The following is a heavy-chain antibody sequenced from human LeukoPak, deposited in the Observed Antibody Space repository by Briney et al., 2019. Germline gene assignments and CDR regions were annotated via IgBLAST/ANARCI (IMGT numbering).Heavy chain of an antibody. J-gene: IGHJ6*03. D-gene: IGHD3-3*01. CDR2: IYTSGST. CDR3: ARLDSYYYYMDV. V-gene: IGHV4-4*09. Sequence: SETLSLTCTVSGGSISSYYWSWIRQPPGKGLEWIGYIYTSGSTNYNPSLKSRVTISVDTSKNQFSLKLSSVTAADTAVFYCARLDSYYYYMDVCGKGTTVTVSS. CDR1: GGSISSYY.